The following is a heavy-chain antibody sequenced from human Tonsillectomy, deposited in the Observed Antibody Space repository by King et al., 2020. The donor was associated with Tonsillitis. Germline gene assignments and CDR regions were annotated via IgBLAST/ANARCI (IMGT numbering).Heavy chain of an antibody. J-gene: IGHJ3*02. CDR1: GFTLTSYA. Sequence: VQLVESGGGLVQPGGSLRLSCAGSGFTLTSYAMSWVRQAPGKGLEWVAAISGIGGNTYYADSVKGRFTISRDNSKNTLYLQMNSLRAEDTAVYYCAKDNDSSDYYYDAFDIWGQGTMVTVSS. CDR2: ISGIGGNT. V-gene: IGHV3-23*04. CDR3: AKDNDSSDYYYDAFDI. D-gene: IGHD3-22*01.